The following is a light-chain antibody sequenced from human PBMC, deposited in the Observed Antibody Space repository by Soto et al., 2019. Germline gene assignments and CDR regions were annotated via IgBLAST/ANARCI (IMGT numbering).Light chain of an antibody. J-gene: IGLJ1*01. CDR3: QSYDSSLSGYV. Sequence: QSVLTQPPSVSGAHGQRVTISCTGSSSNIGAGYDVHWYQQLPGTAPKLLIHGNRNRPSGVPDRFSGSKSGTSASLAITGLQAEDEADYYCQSYDSSLSGYVFGTGTKVTVL. CDR2: GNR. CDR1: SSNIGAGYD. V-gene: IGLV1-40*01.